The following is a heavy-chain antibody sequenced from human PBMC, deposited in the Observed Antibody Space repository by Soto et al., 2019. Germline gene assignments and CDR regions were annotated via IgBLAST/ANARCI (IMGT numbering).Heavy chain of an antibody. CDR3: ARSIAVAGSKFDY. CDR1: GGTFSSYT. D-gene: IGHD6-19*01. CDR2: IIPILGIA. J-gene: IGHJ4*02. V-gene: IGHV1-69*02. Sequence: GASVKVSFKASGGTFSSYTISWVRQAPGQGLEWMGRIIPILGIANYAQKFQGRVTITADKSTSTAYMELSSLRSEDTAVYYCARSIAVAGSKFDYWGQGTLVTVSS.